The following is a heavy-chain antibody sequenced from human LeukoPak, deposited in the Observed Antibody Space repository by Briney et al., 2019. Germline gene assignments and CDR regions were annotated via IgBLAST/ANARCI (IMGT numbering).Heavy chain of an antibody. CDR1: GFTFSSYW. CDR3: TRDQTPYY. Sequence: GGSLTLSCAASGFTFSSYWMTGVRQAPGKGLEWVGFIRSKIYGRTPEYAASVKGRFTISRDDSKGIAYLQMNSLKTEDTAVYYCTRDQTPYYWGQGTLVTVSS. V-gene: IGHV3-49*04. J-gene: IGHJ4*02. CDR2: IRSKIYGRTP.